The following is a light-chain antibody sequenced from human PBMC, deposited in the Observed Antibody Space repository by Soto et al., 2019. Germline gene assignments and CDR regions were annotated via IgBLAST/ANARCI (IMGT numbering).Light chain of an antibody. V-gene: IGKV1-9*01. CDR1: QGISSY. CDR2: AAS. Sequence: DIQLTQSPSFLSASVGDRVTITCRASQGISSYLAWYQQKPGKAPKLLIYAASTLQSGVPSRFSGSGSGTEFTLTISSLQPEDFATYYCQQINRYPFTFGQGPRLEI. CDR3: QQINRYPFT. J-gene: IGKJ5*01.